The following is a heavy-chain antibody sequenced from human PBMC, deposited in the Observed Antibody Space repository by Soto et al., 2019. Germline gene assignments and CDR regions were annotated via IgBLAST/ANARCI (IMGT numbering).Heavy chain of an antibody. Sequence: ASVKVSCKASGYTFTGYYMHWVRQAPGQGLEWMGWMNPNSGNTGYAQKFQGRVTMTRNTSISTAYMELSSLRSEDTAVYYCARGYYYDSSGIIGDDAFDIWGQGTMVTVSS. J-gene: IGHJ3*02. D-gene: IGHD3-22*01. CDR2: MNPNSGNT. V-gene: IGHV1-8*02. CDR3: ARGYYYDSSGIIGDDAFDI. CDR1: GYTFTGYY.